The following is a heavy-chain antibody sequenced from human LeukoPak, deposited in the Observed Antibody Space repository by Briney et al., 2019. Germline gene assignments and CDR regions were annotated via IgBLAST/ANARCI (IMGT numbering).Heavy chain of an antibody. D-gene: IGHD3-16*02. Sequence: TSETLSLTCAVYGGSFSGYYWSWIRQPPGKGLEWIGEINHSGSTNYNPSLKSRVTISVDTSKNQFPLKLSSVTAADTAVYYCARVGGAYDYVWGSYLLYYFDYWGQGTLVTVPS. J-gene: IGHJ4*02. CDR3: ARVGGAYDYVWGSYLLYYFDY. CDR2: INHSGST. CDR1: GGSFSGYY. V-gene: IGHV4-34*01.